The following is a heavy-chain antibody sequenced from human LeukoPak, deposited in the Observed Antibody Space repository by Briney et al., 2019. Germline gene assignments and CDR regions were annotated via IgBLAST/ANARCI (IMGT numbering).Heavy chain of an antibody. CDR1: RFTFSRYA. V-gene: IGHV3-23*01. CDR3: AKSPDDSDASAFDI. D-gene: IGHD3-10*01. CDR2: ISGSGAIR. J-gene: IGHJ3*02. Sequence: PGGSLRLSCAASRFTFSRYAMRWVRQAPGKGLEGVSGISGSGAIRYYAHSVKGRFTISRDNSKDTLYLQMNSLRDEVTAVYYCAKSPDDSDASAFDIWGQGTMLPVSS.